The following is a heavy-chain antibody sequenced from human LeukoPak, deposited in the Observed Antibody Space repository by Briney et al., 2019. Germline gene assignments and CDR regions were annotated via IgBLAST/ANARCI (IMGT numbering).Heavy chain of an antibody. CDR2: IYISGST. V-gene: IGHV4-4*07. D-gene: IGHD4/OR15-4a*01. CDR3: ARALNPLTGTYYFDY. CDR1: GASINRHY. Sequence: SETLSLTCSVSGASINRHYWTWIRQPAGKGLEWIGRIYISGSTTYSPSLRSRVTMSVDTSKNQFSLNLISVTAADTAVYYCARALNPLTGTYYFDYWGQGTLVTVSS. J-gene: IGHJ4*02.